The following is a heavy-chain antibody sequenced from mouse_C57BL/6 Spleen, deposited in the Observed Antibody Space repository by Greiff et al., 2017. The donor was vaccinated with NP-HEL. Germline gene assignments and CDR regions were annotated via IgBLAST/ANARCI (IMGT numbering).Heavy chain of an antibody. V-gene: IGHV1-4*01. CDR2: INPSSGYP. CDR3: ARSGYYSNPLDY. J-gene: IGHJ2*01. Sequence: VQLQESGAELARPGASVKMSCKASGYTFTSYTMHWVKQRPGQGLEWIGYINPSSGYPKYNQKFTDKATLTADKSSSTAYMQLSSLTSEDSAVYYCARSGYYSNPLDYWGQGTTLTVSS. D-gene: IGHD2-5*01. CDR1: GYTFTSYT.